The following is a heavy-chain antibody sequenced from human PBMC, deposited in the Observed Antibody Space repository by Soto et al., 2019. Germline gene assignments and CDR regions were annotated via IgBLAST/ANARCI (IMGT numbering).Heavy chain of an antibody. J-gene: IGHJ4*02. CDR1: GFIFSNNG. CDR3: TIVRVADSALDH. D-gene: IGHD3-10*02. Sequence: PGGSLRLSCVGSGFIFSNNGMHWFRQTPGKGLEWVAFMSYDGSDTFYADSVKGRFTISRDNSKNTLFLHMSNLRAEDTAMYYYTIVRVADSALDHWGQGTLVTVSS. V-gene: IGHV3-30*02. CDR2: MSYDGSDT.